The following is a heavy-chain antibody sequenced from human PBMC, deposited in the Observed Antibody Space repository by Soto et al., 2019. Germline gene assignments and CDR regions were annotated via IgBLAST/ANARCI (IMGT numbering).Heavy chain of an antibody. CDR1: GGSFSGYY. D-gene: IGHD2-15*01. J-gene: IGHJ5*02. Sequence: SETLSLTCAVYGGSFSGYYWSWIRQPPGKGLEWIGEINHSGSTNYILSLKSRVTISVDTSKNQFSLKLRSVTAEDTAVYYCARELVVAALRRGPNWFDPWGQGTLVTVSS. CDR3: ARELVVAALRRGPNWFDP. CDR2: INHSGST. V-gene: IGHV4-34*01.